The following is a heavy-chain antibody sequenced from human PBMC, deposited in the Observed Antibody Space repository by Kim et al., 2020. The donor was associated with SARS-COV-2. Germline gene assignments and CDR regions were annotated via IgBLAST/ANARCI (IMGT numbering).Heavy chain of an antibody. CDR3: ASSGYDYYFDY. CDR1: GCSISSYY. D-gene: IGHD5-12*01. J-gene: IGHJ4*02. CDR2: IYYSGST. Sequence: SETLSLTCTVSGCSISSYYWSWIRQPPGKGLEWIGYIYYSGSTNYNPSLKSRVTISVDTSKNQFSLKLSSVTAADTAVYYCASSGYDYYFDYWGQGTLVTVSS. V-gene: IGHV4-59*08.